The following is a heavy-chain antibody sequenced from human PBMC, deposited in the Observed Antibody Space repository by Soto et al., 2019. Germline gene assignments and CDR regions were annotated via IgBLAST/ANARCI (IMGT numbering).Heavy chain of an antibody. Sequence: QMQLVESGGGVVQPGRSLRLSCAASGFTFSNYGMHWVRQAPGKGLEWVAIIWYDGSNKYYADSVRGRFTISRDNSKNTVYLRMNGLRAEDTAMYYCAAGEPLDYRGQGTLVTVSS. CDR2: IWYDGSNK. CDR3: AAGEPLDY. V-gene: IGHV3-33*01. D-gene: IGHD3-10*01. J-gene: IGHJ4*02. CDR1: GFTFSNYG.